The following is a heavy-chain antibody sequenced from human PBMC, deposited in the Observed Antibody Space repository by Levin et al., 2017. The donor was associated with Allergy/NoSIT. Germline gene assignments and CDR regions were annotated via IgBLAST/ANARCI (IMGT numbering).Heavy chain of an antibody. CDR1: GFTFSDYT. D-gene: IGHD3-9*01. Sequence: GGSLRLSCEASGFTFSDYTMTWVRQAPGKGLEWVSGISGNNGNTYYTESVRGRFTISRDNSKSTLYLQMNSLRAEDTAVYYCVKIPYYDILTGYYLGNYYFDYWGQGTLVTVSS. CDR3: VKIPYYDILTGYYLGNYYFDY. CDR2: ISGNNGNT. V-gene: IGHV3-23*01. J-gene: IGHJ4*02.